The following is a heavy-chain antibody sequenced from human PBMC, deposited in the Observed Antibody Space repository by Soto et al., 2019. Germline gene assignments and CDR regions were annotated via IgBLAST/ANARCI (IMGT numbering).Heavy chain of an antibody. CDR1: GGSFSGYY. CDR3: ARGLGRRSSYGVGYYDILTGFDP. CDR2: INHSGST. D-gene: IGHD3-9*01. Sequence: PSETLSLTCAVYGGSFSGYYWSWIRQPPGKGLEWIGEINHSGSTNYNPSLKSRVTISVDTPKNQFSLKLSSVTAADTAVYYCARGLGRRSSYGVGYYDILTGFDPWGQGTLVTVSS. J-gene: IGHJ5*02. V-gene: IGHV4-34*01.